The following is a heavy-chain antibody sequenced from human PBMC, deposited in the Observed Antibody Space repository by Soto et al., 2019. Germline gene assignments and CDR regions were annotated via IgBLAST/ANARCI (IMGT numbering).Heavy chain of an antibody. CDR2: IDPSDSYT. CDR3: ARGYCSSTSCYVLGWFDP. CDR1: GYSFTSYW. Sequence: GVPLKICCTGTGYSFTSYWISWVRQMPGKGLEWMGRIDPSDSYTNYSPSFQGHVTISADKSISTAYLQWSSLKASDTAMYYCARGYCSSTSCYVLGWFDPWGQGTLVTVSS. V-gene: IGHV5-10-1*01. D-gene: IGHD2-2*01. J-gene: IGHJ5*02.